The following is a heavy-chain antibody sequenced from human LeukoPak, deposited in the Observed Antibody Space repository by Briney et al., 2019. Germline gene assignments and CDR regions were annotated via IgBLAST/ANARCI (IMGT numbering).Heavy chain of an antibody. Sequence: GASLKISCEGSGYIFPNYWIGWVRPPPGKGLEWIGLIYPGDSRIRYSPSFQGQVTISADTSISTAYLQWRSLGASNTAMYYCARYADGAYYFDYWGPGTLVTVSS. J-gene: IGHJ4*02. D-gene: IGHD2-8*01. CDR1: GYIFPNYW. CDR2: IYPGDSRI. V-gene: IGHV5-51*01. CDR3: ARYADGAYYFDY.